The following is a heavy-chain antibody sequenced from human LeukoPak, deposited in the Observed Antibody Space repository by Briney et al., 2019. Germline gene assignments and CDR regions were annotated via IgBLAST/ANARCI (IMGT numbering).Heavy chain of an antibody. V-gene: IGHV4-34*01. J-gene: IGHJ4*02. CDR3: AGRRSYSYGHDGSTFDY. D-gene: IGHD5-18*01. CDR1: GGSFSGYY. CDR2: INHSGST. Sequence: SETLSLTCAVYGGSFSGYYWSWICQPPGKGLEWIGEINHSGSTNYNPSLKSRVTISVDTSKNQFSLKLSSVTAADTAVYYCAGRRSYSYGHDGSTFDYWRQGTLVTVSS.